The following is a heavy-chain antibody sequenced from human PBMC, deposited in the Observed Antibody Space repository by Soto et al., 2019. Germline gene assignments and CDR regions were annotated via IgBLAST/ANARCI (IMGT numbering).Heavy chain of an antibody. CDR2: IYYSGST. V-gene: IGHV4-31*03. J-gene: IGHJ6*03. Sequence: SQPQSHRCTVSGGSIISGGYYWSWIRKHPGKGLEWIGYIYYSGSTYYNPSLKSRVTISVDTSKNQFSLKLSSVTAADTAVYYCARDSRYYYGSGSYKEGYYYYMDVWGKGTTVTVSS. D-gene: IGHD3-10*01. CDR1: GGSIISGGYY. CDR3: ARDSRYYYGSGSYKEGYYYYMDV.